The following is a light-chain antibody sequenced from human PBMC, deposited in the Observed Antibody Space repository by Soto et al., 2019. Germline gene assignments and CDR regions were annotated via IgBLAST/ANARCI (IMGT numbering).Light chain of an antibody. CDR1: QTISQW. CDR2: DAS. Sequence: DIQMTQSPSTLSASLGDRVTITCRASQTISQWLAWYQQKPGKAPKLLIYDASSLETGVPSRFSGSGSGTEFALTISSLQPDDVATYYCQQYNTWYSFGQGTKLEVK. CDR3: QQYNTWYS. J-gene: IGKJ2*03. V-gene: IGKV1-5*01.